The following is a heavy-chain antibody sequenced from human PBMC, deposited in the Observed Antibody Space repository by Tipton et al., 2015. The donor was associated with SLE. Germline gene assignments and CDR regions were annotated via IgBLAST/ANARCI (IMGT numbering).Heavy chain of an antibody. CDR3: ARDSRIDGKDV. V-gene: IGHV4-59*11. D-gene: IGHD1-14*01. CDR1: GVSISGRY. CDR2: IYDSGST. J-gene: IGHJ6*02. Sequence: GLVKPSETLSLTCIVSGVSISGRYCSWIRQPPGKELEWIGYIYDSGSTNYNPSLKGRVTMSVDTSKNQFSLNLNSVTAADAAVYYCARDSRIDGKDVWGQGTTVTVSS.